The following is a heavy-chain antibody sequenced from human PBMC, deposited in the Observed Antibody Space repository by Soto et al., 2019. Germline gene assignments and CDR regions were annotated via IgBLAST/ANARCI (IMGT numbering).Heavy chain of an antibody. CDR2: ISGSGGYT. D-gene: IGHD3-10*01. Sequence: EVQMLESGGDLVQPGGSLRLSCAASGLTFSSYAMSWVRQAPGKGLEWVAVISGSGGYTDYADSVKGRFTISRDNSKNTLFLQMNSLLAEDKALYYCAKRFRGVLLNPEVYWGQGTLVTVSS. CDR3: AKRFRGVLLNPEVY. CDR1: GLTFSSYA. V-gene: IGHV3-23*01. J-gene: IGHJ4*02.